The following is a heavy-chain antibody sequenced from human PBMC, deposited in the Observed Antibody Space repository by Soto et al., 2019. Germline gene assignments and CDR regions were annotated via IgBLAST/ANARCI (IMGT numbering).Heavy chain of an antibody. Sequence: PSETLSLTCTVSGGYISSGGYYWSWIRQHPGKGLEWIGYIYYSGSTYYNPSLKSRVTISVDTSKNQFSLKLSSVTAADTAVYYCAGDATNAFEIWGQGTMVTVSS. V-gene: IGHV4-31*03. CDR1: GGYISSGGYY. J-gene: IGHJ3*02. D-gene: IGHD2-15*01. CDR3: AGDATNAFEI. CDR2: IYYSGST.